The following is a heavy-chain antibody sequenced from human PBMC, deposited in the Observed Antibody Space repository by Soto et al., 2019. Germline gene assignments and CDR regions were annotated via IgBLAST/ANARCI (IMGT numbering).Heavy chain of an antibody. Sequence: QVQLVESGGGVVQPGGSLRLSCAASGFTFSSYGMHWVRQAPGKGLEWVAVIWYDGSNKYYADSVKGRFTISRDNSKNTLYLQMNSLRAEDTAVYYCARAPGTYHFDYWGQGTLVTVSS. V-gene: IGHV3-33*01. CDR3: ARAPGTYHFDY. D-gene: IGHD1-1*01. CDR2: IWYDGSNK. J-gene: IGHJ4*02. CDR1: GFTFSSYG.